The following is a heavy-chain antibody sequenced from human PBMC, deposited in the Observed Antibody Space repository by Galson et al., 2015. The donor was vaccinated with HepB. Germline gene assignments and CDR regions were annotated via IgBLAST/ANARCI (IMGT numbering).Heavy chain of an antibody. Sequence: SVKVSCKASGGTFNSDSISWVRQAPGQGLEFMGRIIPMYDTTDYAQKFQGRVALTADKSTGTAYMELISLRSEDTAMYYCARDKPGHFPRRSFDLWGRGTLVTVSS. CDR1: GGTFNSDS. CDR2: IIPMYDTT. J-gene: IGHJ2*01. CDR3: ARDKPGHFPRRSFDL. D-gene: IGHD3-3*02. V-gene: IGHV1-69*06.